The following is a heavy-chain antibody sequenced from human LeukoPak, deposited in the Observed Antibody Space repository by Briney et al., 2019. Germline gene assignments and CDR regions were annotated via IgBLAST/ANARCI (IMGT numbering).Heavy chain of an antibody. Sequence: SVTVSCKASGGTFSSYAISWVRQAPGQGLEWMGRIIPILGIANYAQKFQGRVTITADKSTSTAYMELSSLRSEDTAVYYCYGGSHFDYWGQGTLVTVSS. D-gene: IGHD4-23*01. CDR2: IIPILGIA. CDR3: YGGSHFDY. J-gene: IGHJ4*02. V-gene: IGHV1-69*04. CDR1: GGTFSSYA.